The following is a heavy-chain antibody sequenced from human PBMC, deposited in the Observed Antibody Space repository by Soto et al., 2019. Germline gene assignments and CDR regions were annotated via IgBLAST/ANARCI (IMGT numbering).Heavy chain of an antibody. J-gene: IGHJ5*02. Sequence: QLQLQESGSGLVKPSQTLSLTCAVSGGSISSGGYSWSWIRQPPGKGLEWIGYIYHSGSTYYNPSLKSRVTISADRSKNQFSLKLRSVTAADTAVDYCARYSSSWYYWFDRWGQGTLVTVSS. CDR3: ARYSSSWYYWFDR. CDR2: IYHSGST. D-gene: IGHD6-13*01. V-gene: IGHV4-30-2*01. CDR1: GGSISSGGYS.